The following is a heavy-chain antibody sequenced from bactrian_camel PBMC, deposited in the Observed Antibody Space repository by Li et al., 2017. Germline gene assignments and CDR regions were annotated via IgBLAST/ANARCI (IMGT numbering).Heavy chain of an antibody. CDR2: IYTDGST. D-gene: IGHD5*01. V-gene: IGHV3S6*01. CDR3: AADFYGLGDGAAALKAKYNY. CDR1: GYTRRSGC. Sequence: HVQLVESGGGSVQAGGSLSLSCATRGYTRRSGCLAWFRQTPGNEREGVASIYTDGSTYYAASVKGRFTISQDNARNTLHLEMHGLKPEDTGMYFCAADFYGLGDGAAALKAKYNYWGQGTQVTVS. J-gene: IGHJ4*01.